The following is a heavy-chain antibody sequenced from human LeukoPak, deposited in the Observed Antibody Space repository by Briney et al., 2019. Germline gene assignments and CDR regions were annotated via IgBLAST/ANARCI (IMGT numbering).Heavy chain of an antibody. CDR3: ARLYSSGWYLGLDAFDI. CDR1: GFTFSSYS. Sequence: GGSLRLSCAASGFTFSSYSMNWVRQAPGKGLEWVSSISSSSSYIYYADSVKGRFTISRDNSKNTLYLQMSSLRAEDTAVYYCARLYSSGWYLGLDAFDIWGQGTMVTVSS. D-gene: IGHD6-19*01. V-gene: IGHV3-21*01. J-gene: IGHJ3*02. CDR2: ISSSSSYI.